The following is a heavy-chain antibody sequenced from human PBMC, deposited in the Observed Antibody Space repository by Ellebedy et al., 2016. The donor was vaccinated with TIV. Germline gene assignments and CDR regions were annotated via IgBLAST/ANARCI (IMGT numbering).Heavy chain of an antibody. Sequence: SETLSLXCTVSGGSISKCSWTWIRQPPGQGLEWIGYIFYSGDTNYNPSLKSRVSMSVDTSKSQLYLTLTSVTAADTGVYYCARFAYDVEGYYALDVWGQGTTVTVSS. D-gene: IGHD3-16*01. V-gene: IGHV4-59*01. J-gene: IGHJ6*02. CDR1: GGSISKCS. CDR3: ARFAYDVEGYYALDV. CDR2: IFYSGDT.